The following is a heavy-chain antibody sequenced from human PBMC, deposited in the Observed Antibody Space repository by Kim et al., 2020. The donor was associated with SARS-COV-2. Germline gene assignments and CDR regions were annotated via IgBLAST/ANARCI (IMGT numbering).Heavy chain of an antibody. CDR1: GGSISSYY. V-gene: IGHV4-59*13. CDR2: IYYSGST. D-gene: IGHD2-21*01. J-gene: IGHJ6*02. Sequence: SETLSLTCTVSGGSISSYYWSWIRQPPGKGLEWIGYIYYSGSTNYNPSLKSRVTISVDTSKNQFSLKLCSVTAADTAVYYCARLVGGNFPVWGQGTTVTVSS. CDR3: ARLVGGNFPV.